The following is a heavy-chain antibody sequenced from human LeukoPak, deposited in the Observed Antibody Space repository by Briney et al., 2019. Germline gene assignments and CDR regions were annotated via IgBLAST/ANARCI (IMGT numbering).Heavy chain of an antibody. Sequence: GGSLRLSCAASGLTFRNYAMSWVRQAPGKGLEWVSVICANDGNTYYADAVKGRFTISRDNSRDTLYLQMDSLRAEDTAVYYCAKGSGSSCYSPCDYWGQGILVTVSS. D-gene: IGHD2-15*01. CDR2: ICANDGNT. V-gene: IGHV3-23*01. J-gene: IGHJ4*02. CDR3: AKGSGSSCYSPCDY. CDR1: GLTFRNYA.